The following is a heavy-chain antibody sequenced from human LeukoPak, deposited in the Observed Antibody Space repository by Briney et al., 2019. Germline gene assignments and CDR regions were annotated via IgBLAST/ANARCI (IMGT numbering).Heavy chain of an antibody. J-gene: IGHJ4*02. Sequence: GGSLRLSCAASGFTFSSYAMSWVLQAPGKGLEWVSAISGSGGSTYYADSVKGRFTICRDDSKNTLYLQMNTLRADDTGVYYCAKDRYRFSEMTARITPDYWGQGTLVTVSS. D-gene: IGHD5-24*01. CDR1: GFTFSSYA. CDR3: AKDRYRFSEMTARITPDY. V-gene: IGHV3-23*01. CDR2: ISGSGGST.